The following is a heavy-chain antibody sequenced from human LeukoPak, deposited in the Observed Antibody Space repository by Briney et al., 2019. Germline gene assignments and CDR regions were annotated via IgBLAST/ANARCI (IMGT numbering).Heavy chain of an antibody. D-gene: IGHD6-13*01. CDR3: ARGFVNRWQQLGSY. CDR1: GYTSTGYY. CDR2: INPNSGGT. V-gene: IGHV1-2*02. Sequence: GASVKVSCKASGYTSTGYYMHWVRQAPGQGLEWMGWINPNSGGTNYAQKFQGRVTMTRDTSISTAYMELSRLRSDDTAVYYCARGFVNRWQQLGSYWGQGTLVTVSS. J-gene: IGHJ4*02.